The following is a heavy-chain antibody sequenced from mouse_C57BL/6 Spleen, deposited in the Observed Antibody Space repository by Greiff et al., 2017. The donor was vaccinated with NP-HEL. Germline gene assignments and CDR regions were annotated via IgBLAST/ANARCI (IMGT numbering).Heavy chain of an antibody. J-gene: IGHJ4*01. D-gene: IGHD1-1*01. CDR1: GFTFSSYA. V-gene: IGHV5-9-1*02. CDR2: ISSGGDYI. Sequence: EVNVVESGEGLVKPGGSLKLSCAASGFTFSSYAMSWVRQTPEKRLEWVAYISSGGDYIYYADTVKGRFTISRDNARNTLYLQMSSLKSEDTAMYYCTRGNSYYYGTGYYYAMDYWGQGTSVTVSS. CDR3: TRGNSYYYGTGYYYAMDY.